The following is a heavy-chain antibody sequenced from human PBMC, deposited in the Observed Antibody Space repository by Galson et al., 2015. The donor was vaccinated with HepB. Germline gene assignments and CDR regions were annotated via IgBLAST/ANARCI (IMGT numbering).Heavy chain of an antibody. CDR1: GYTFTRYA. V-gene: IGHV7-4-1*02. D-gene: IGHD6-19*01. J-gene: IGHJ4*02. Sequence: SVKVSCKASGYTFTRYAMSWVRQAPGQGLEWMGCINTNTGNPTYAQGFTGRFVFSLDTSVSTAYLQISSLKAEDTAIYYCATEKKQWLVYYFDDWGQGTLVTVSS. CDR3: ATEKKQWLVYYFDD. CDR2: INTNTGNP.